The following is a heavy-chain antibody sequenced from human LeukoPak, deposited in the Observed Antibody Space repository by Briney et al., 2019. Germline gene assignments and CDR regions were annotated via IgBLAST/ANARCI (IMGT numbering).Heavy chain of an antibody. J-gene: IGHJ4*02. CDR2: IGGDGGRT. CDR1: AFTFSSYA. Sequence: GGSLRLSCAASAFTFSSYAMHWVRQAPGKGLEYVSGIGGDGGRTYYADSVKGRFTISRDNSKNTLYLQMGSLRAEDMAVYYCARGWYGGYDHTADYWGQGTLVTVSS. V-gene: IGHV3-64*02. D-gene: IGHD5-12*01. CDR3: ARGWYGGYDHTADY.